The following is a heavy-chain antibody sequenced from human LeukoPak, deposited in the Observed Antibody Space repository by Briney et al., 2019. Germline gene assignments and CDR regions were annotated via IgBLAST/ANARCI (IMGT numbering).Heavy chain of an antibody. CDR1: GYTFTTYD. CDR2: MNPNSGDT. CDR3: ARSLRLGELSSRRSDY. Sequence: ASVKVSCKASGYTFTTYDITWVRQATGQGLEWMGWMNPNSGDTAYAQTFQGRVAMTRDTSISTAYMELSSLRSEDTAVYYCARSLRLGELSSRRSDYWGQGTLVAVSS. D-gene: IGHD3-16*02. V-gene: IGHV1-8*01. J-gene: IGHJ4*02.